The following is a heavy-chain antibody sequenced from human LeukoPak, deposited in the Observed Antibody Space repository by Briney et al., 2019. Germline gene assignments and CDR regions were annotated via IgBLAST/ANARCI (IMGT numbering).Heavy chain of an antibody. V-gene: IGHV3-23*01. CDR2: ITGSGGTT. CDR3: AKGGSFSEGNIDY. D-gene: IGHD1-14*01. J-gene: IGHJ4*02. CDR1: GFTFSSYA. Sequence: PGGSLRLSCAASGFTFSSYAMSWVRQAPGKGLEWVSAITGSGGTTYYADSVKGRFTISRDNSKNTLYLQMNSLRAEDTAVYYCAKGGSFSEGNIDYWGQGTLVTVSS.